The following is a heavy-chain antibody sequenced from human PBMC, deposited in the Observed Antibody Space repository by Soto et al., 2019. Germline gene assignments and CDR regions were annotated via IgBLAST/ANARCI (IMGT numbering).Heavy chain of an antibody. Sequence: EVQLVESGGGLVKPGGSLRLSCAASGFSFSSYSMDWVRQAPGKGLEWVASISNIGSYIYYTDSVKGRFTISRDNAKNSLFLQMNSLRAEDTAVYYCARDQDGSGFPWYYFDCWGQGTLVTVSS. D-gene: IGHD3-3*01. V-gene: IGHV3-21*01. CDR2: ISNIGSYI. CDR1: GFSFSSYS. J-gene: IGHJ4*02. CDR3: ARDQDGSGFPWYYFDC.